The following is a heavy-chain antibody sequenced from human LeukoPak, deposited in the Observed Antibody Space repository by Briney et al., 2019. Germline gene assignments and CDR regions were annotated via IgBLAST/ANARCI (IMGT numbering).Heavy chain of an antibody. D-gene: IGHD3-16*02. J-gene: IGHJ4*02. V-gene: IGHV3-23*01. Sequence: QAGGSLRLSCAASGFTFSSYAMSWVRQAPGKGLEWVSAISGSGGSTYYADSVKGRFTISRDNSKNTLYLQMNSLRAEDTAVYYCAKDNLERIMITFGGVIAIDYWGQGTLVTVSS. CDR2: ISGSGGST. CDR3: AKDNLERIMITFGGVIAIDY. CDR1: GFTFSSYA.